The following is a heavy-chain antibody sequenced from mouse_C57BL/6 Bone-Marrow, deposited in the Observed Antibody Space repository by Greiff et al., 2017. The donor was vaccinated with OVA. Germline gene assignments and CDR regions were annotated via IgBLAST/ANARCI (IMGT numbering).Heavy chain of an antibody. Sequence: EVMLVESGGGLVKPGGSLKLSCAASGFTFSSYTMSWVRQTPEKRLEWVATISGGGGNTYYPDSVKGRFTISRDNAKNTLYLQMSSLRSEDTALYYCARHDAYGSRFYAMDYWGQGTSVTVSS. D-gene: IGHD1-1*01. J-gene: IGHJ4*01. CDR3: ARHDAYGSRFYAMDY. V-gene: IGHV5-9*01. CDR2: ISGGGGNT. CDR1: GFTFSSYT.